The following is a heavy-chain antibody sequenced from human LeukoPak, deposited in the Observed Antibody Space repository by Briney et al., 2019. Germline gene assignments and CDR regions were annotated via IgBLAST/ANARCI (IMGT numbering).Heavy chain of an antibody. J-gene: IGHJ5*01. Sequence: PSETLSLTCTVSGGSISSSSYYWGWIRQPPGKGLEWIGSIYYSGSTYYNPSLKSRVTISVDPSKNQFSLKLRSLTAADTAVYSCARDYYGVWTVSSRFDSWGQGTLVTVSS. CDR2: IYYSGST. CDR1: GGSISSSSYY. V-gene: IGHV4-39*07. CDR3: ARDYYGVWTVSSRFDS. D-gene: IGHD1-26*01.